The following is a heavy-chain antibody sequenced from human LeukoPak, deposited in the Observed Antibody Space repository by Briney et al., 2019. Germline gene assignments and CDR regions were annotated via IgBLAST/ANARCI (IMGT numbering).Heavy chain of an antibody. D-gene: IGHD3-16*01. V-gene: IGHV4-39*07. CDR1: GGSISSSSYY. J-gene: IGHJ5*02. Sequence: SETLSLTCTVSGGSISSSSYYWGWIRQPPGKGLEWIGSIYHSGSTYYNPSLKSRVTISVDTSKNQFSLKLSSVTAADTAVYYCARDGGWLYNWFDPWGQGTLVTVSS. CDR2: IYHSGST. CDR3: ARDGGWLYNWFDP.